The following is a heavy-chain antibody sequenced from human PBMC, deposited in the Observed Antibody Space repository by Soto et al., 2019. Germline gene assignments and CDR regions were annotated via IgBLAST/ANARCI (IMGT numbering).Heavy chain of an antibody. CDR3: ARDRRSSWYSKVLHGMDV. J-gene: IGHJ6*02. Sequence: QVQLVQSGAEVKKTGSSVKVSCKASGGTFSSYAISWVRQAPGQGLEWMGGIIPIFGTANYAQKFQGRVTITADESTSTAYMELSSLRSEDTAVYYCARDRRSSWYSKVLHGMDVWGQGTTVTVSS. D-gene: IGHD6-13*01. CDR1: GGTFSSYA. CDR2: IIPIFGTA. V-gene: IGHV1-69*01.